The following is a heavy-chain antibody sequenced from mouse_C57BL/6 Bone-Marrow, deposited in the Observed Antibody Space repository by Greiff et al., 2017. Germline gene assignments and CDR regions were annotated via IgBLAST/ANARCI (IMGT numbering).Heavy chain of an antibody. Sequence: DVQLVESGGDLVKPGGSLKLSCAASGFTFSSYGMSWVRQTPDKRLEWVATISSGGSYTYYPDSVKGRFTISRDNAKNTLYLQMSSLKSEDTAMYYCARDYYGSSYLAWFAYWGQGTLVTVSA. CDR2: ISSGGSYT. CDR1: GFTFSSYG. V-gene: IGHV5-6*01. J-gene: IGHJ3*01. CDR3: ARDYYGSSYLAWFAY. D-gene: IGHD1-1*01.